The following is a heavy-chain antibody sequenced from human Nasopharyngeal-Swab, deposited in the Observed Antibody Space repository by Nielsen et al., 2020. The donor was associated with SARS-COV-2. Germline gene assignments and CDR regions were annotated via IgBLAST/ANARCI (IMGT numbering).Heavy chain of an antibody. CDR3: ARDESGDYLGLPFDH. V-gene: IGHV4-39*07. CDR2: IFSSGST. Sequence: SETLSLTCVVSGASISSRNNYWGWIRQSPGKGLEWIGTIFSSGSTYNPSLKSRVTMSVDTSKNQFSLKLTSVTAADTAVYYCARDESGDYLGLPFDHWGPGTLVTGSS. D-gene: IGHD4-17*01. J-gene: IGHJ4*02. CDR1: GASISSRNNY.